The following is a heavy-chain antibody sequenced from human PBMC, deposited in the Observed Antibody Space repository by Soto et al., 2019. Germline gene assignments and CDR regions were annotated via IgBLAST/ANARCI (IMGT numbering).Heavy chain of an antibody. CDR3: ARRGSGSYYDY. CDR2: ISGSGDST. D-gene: IGHD1-26*01. V-gene: IGHV3-23*01. CDR1: GFTFSSYA. Sequence: EVQLLESGGGLVQPGGSLRLSCAASGFTFSSYAMRWVRQAPVKGLEWVSAISGSGDSTYYADSVKGRFTISRDNSKNTLNLQMNSLRAEDTAVYYCARRGSGSYYDYWCQGTLVTVSS. J-gene: IGHJ4*02.